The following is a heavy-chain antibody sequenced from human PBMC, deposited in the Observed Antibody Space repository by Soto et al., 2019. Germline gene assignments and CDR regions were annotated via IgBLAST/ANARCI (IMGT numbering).Heavy chain of an antibody. CDR2: ISSTAGRTS. Sequence: EVQLLQSGGGFRPPGGSVRLSCATSGFTFNTYPMTWVRQAPGKGLEWVASISSTAGRTSSYADSVKGRSAIARDFSDNSVYLEMNNLRVDDTAVYFCAKGVLSFHYGMEVWGQGTTVTVSS. J-gene: IGHJ6*02. CDR1: GFTFNTYP. CDR3: AKGVLSFHYGMEV. V-gene: IGHV3-23*01. D-gene: IGHD3-10*01.